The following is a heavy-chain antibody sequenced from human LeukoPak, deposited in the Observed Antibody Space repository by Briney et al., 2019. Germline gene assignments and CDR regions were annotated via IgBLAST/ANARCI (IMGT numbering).Heavy chain of an antibody. J-gene: IGHJ3*01. CDR3: AKLGDGSYTL. Sequence: GGSLRLSCAASGFSFSSYALNWVRQAPGKGLEWVSLVSGSGVSTYYADSVKGRFTISRDNSKNTLYLQMNSLRAEDTAVYYCAKLGDGSYTLWGQGTMVTVSS. CDR1: GFSFSSYA. D-gene: IGHD4-17*01. V-gene: IGHV3-23*01. CDR2: VSGSGVST.